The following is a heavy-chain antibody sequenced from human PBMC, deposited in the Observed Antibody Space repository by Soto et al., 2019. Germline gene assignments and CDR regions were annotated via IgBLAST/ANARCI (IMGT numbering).Heavy chain of an antibody. CDR1: GFIFNDYA. J-gene: IGHJ6*03. CDR3: KKEIASDWGYMDV. CDR2: IPGSGGHKVHA. V-gene: IGHV3-23*01. Sequence: XGSLRLSFAASGFIFNDYAVSGVRQAPGQGLEWVSTIPGSGGHKVHAEYADSVKGRFTISRDKSKNTLYLQMDSLSAEDTAVYYCKKEIASDWGYMDVWGQGTTVTVSS. D-gene: IGHD7-27*01.